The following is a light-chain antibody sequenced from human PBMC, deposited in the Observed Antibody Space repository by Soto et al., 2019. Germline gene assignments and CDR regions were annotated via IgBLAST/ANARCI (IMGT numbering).Light chain of an antibody. V-gene: IGKV4-1*01. Sequence: DIVMTQSPDSLAVSLGERATINCKSSQSVLYSSNNNNYLAWYQQKPGQPPKLLIYWASTRESGVPDRFSDSGSGTDFTLTISSLQAEDVAAYYCQQHYTTPWTFGQGTKVEIK. CDR3: QQHYTTPWT. CDR2: WAS. J-gene: IGKJ1*01. CDR1: QSVLYSSNNNNY.